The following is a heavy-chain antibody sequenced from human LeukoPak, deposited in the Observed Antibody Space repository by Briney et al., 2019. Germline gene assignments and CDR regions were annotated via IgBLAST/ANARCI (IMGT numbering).Heavy chain of an antibody. Sequence: PSETLSLTCAVYGGSFSGYYWSWIRQPPGKGLEWIGEINHSGSTNYNPSLKSRVTISVDTSKNQFSLKLSSVTAADTAVYYCARVFWSGYYYFDYWGQGTLVTVSS. D-gene: IGHD3-3*01. CDR2: INHSGST. CDR1: GGSFSGYY. CDR3: ARVFWSGYYYFDY. V-gene: IGHV4-34*01. J-gene: IGHJ4*02.